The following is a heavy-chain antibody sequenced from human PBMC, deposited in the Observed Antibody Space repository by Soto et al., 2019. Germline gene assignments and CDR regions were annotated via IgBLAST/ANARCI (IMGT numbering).Heavy chain of an antibody. Sequence: KTSETLSLTCAVYGGSFIGYYWSWIRQPPGKGLEWIGEINHSGSTNYNPSLKSRVTISVDTSKNPFSLKLSSVTAADTAVYYCARGRYYDSSGYSPFDYWGQGTLVTVSS. CDR2: INHSGST. J-gene: IGHJ4*02. CDR1: GGSFIGYY. CDR3: ARGRYYDSSGYSPFDY. V-gene: IGHV4-34*01. D-gene: IGHD3-22*01.